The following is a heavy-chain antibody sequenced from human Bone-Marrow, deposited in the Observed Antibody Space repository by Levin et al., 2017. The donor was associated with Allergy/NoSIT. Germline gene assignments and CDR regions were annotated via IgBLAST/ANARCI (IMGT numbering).Heavy chain of an antibody. D-gene: IGHD5-18*01. CDR3: AKDFSSDTAMDWYFDL. J-gene: IGHJ2*01. Sequence: LSLTCAASGFTFDDFTMHWVRQAPGKGLEWIAFVTWDGDGTYYADSVKGRFTISRDNSKNSLYLQMNSLRTEDTAFYYCAKDFSSDTAMDWYFDLWGRGTLVTVSS. CDR2: VTWDGDGT. CDR1: GFTFDDFT. V-gene: IGHV3-43*01.